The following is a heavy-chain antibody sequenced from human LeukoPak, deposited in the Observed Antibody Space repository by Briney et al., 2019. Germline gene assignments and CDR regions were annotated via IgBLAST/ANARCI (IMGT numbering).Heavy chain of an antibody. D-gene: IGHD2-15*01. CDR1: GFTFSSYS. V-gene: IGHV3-21*01. CDR3: ARDNCSGGSCYPLYYYGMDV. J-gene: IGHJ6*02. Sequence: PRGSLRLSCAASGFTFSSYSMNWVRQAPGKGLEWVSSISSSSSYIYYADSVKGRFTISRDNAKNSLYLQMNSLRAEDTAVYYCARDNCSGGSCYPLYYYGMDVWGQGTTVTVSS. CDR2: ISSSSSYI.